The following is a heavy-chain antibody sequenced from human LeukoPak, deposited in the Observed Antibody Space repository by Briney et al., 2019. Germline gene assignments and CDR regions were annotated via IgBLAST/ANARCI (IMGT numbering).Heavy chain of an antibody. CDR1: GYTFTSYG. Sequence: EASVKVSCKASGYTFTSYGISWVRQAPGQGLEWMGWISAYNGNTNYAQKVQGRVTMTTDTSTSTAYMELRSLRSDDTAVYYCARQQWLVQRAWFDPWGQGTLVTVSS. V-gene: IGHV1-18*01. CDR2: ISAYNGNT. CDR3: ARQQWLVQRAWFDP. J-gene: IGHJ5*02. D-gene: IGHD6-19*01.